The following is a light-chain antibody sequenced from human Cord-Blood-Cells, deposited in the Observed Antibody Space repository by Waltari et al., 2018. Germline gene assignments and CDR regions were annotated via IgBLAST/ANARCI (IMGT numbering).Light chain of an antibody. Sequence: EIVMTQSPATLSVSPGERATLSCRASQSVSSYLAWYQQKPGQAPRLLIYGASTRATGIPASFSGSGSGTEFTLTISSLQSEDFAVYYCQQYNNWPWTFGQGTKVEI. CDR2: GAS. V-gene: IGKV3-15*01. CDR3: QQYNNWPWT. CDR1: QSVSSY. J-gene: IGKJ1*01.